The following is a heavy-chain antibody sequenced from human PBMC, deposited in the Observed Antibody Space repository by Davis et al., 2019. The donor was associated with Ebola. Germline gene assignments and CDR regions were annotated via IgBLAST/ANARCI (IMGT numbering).Heavy chain of an antibody. J-gene: IGHJ4*02. CDR2: LSSSSSYI. CDR3: ARASGVYGDYEFFDY. CDR1: GFTFSSYS. D-gene: IGHD4-17*01. Sequence: GESLTLSCAASGFTFSSYSMNWVRHAPGTGLAWVSSLSSSSSYIYYADSVKGRFTISRDNAKNSLYLQMNSLRAEDTAVYYCARASGVYGDYEFFDYWGQGTLVTVSS. V-gene: IGHV3-21*04.